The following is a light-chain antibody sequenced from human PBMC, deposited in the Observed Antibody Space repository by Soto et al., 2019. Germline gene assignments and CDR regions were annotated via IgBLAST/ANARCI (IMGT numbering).Light chain of an antibody. CDR3: SSYTSSGTLV. Sequence: QSALTQPASVSGSPGQSITVSCTGTSSDLGGYNYVSWYQHHPGKAPKLMIYEDSNRPSGVSNRFSGSKSGNTASLAISGLQAEDEADYYCSSYTSSGTLVFGTGTKLTVL. CDR1: SSDLGGYNY. CDR2: EDS. V-gene: IGLV2-14*01. J-gene: IGLJ1*01.